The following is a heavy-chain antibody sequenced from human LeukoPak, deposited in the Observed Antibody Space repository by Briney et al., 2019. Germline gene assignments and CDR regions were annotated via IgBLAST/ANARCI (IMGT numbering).Heavy chain of an antibody. J-gene: IGHJ3*02. CDR2: IYTSGST. V-gene: IGHV4-4*09. CDR1: GGSISSYY. D-gene: IGHD2-2*01. CDR3: ARSPRGYATRDAFDI. Sequence: SGTLSLTCTVSGGSISSYYWSWIRQPPGKGLEWIGYIYTSGSTNYNPSLKSRVTISVDTSKNQFSLKLSSVTAADTAVYYCARSPRGYATRDAFDIWGQGTMVTVSS.